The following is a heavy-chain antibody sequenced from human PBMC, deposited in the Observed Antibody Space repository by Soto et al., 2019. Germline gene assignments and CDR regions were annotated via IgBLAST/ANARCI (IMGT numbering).Heavy chain of an antibody. D-gene: IGHD1-26*01. CDR2: ISGSGDTI. CDR3: AKGPGSSSDFDY. CDR1: GFTFSSYA. V-gene: IGHV3-23*01. J-gene: IGHJ4*02. Sequence: EVQLLESGGGLVQPGGSLRLSCAASGFTFSSYAMSWVRQAPGKGLEWVSSISGSGDTIYYADFVKGRFTISIDNSKNTLYLQMNSLRAEDTALYYCAKGPGSSSDFDYWCQGTLVTVSS.